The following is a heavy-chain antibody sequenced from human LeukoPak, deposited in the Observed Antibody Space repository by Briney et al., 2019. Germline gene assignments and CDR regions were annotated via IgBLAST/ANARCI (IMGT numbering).Heavy chain of an antibody. CDR2: TNHSGNT. V-gene: IGHV4-34*01. Sequence: SETLSLTCAVYGGSFSNYYWSWIRQPPGKGLEWIGETNHSGNTNYNPSLKSRVTISVDTSKNQFSLKLSSVTAADTAVYYCARLTMVRGVFKFDYWGQGTLVTVSS. J-gene: IGHJ4*02. D-gene: IGHD3-10*01. CDR3: ARLTMVRGVFKFDY. CDR1: GGSFSNYY.